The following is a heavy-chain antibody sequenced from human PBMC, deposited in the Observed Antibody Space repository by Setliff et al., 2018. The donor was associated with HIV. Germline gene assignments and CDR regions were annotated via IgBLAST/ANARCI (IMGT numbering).Heavy chain of an antibody. J-gene: IGHJ4*02. CDR1: GFIFSTYA. Sequence: GGSLRLSCAASGFIFSTYAMSWVRQAPGKGLEWVSVISGSGYSTYYADSVRGRFTISRDNSKNTLYLQMNSLRDEDTAVYYCAKDDPLFEYWGQGALVTVS. CDR3: AKDDPLFEY. CDR2: ISGSGYST. V-gene: IGHV3-23*01.